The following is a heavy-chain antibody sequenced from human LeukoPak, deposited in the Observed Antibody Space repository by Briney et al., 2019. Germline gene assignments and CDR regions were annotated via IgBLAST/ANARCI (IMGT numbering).Heavy chain of an antibody. CDR1: GFTFSSYA. Sequence: GGSLRLSCAPSGFTFSSYAMSWVRQAPGKGLEWVSGISGTGGSTYHADSVKGRFTLSRDNSKNTLYLQMNSLRAEDTAVYYCAKAGNYDFVSGSSDYFHFWGQGTLVTASS. CDR3: AKAGNYDFVSGSSDYFHF. D-gene: IGHD3-3*01. J-gene: IGHJ4*02. V-gene: IGHV3-23*01. CDR2: ISGTGGST.